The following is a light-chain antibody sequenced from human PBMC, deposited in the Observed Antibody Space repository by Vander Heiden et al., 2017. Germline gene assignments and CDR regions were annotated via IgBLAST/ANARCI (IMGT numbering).Light chain of an antibody. J-gene: IGLJ2*01. Sequence: QSVLTQPPAPPGAQGQSITISCTGSWSNIGAAYDVHWYQKRPGAAPKLFIYVNINRPSGVPDRFSGSKSGTSASLAITGLQAEDEADYYCQSYDFTLGGWTVFGGGTKLTVL. CDR3: QSYDFTLGGWTV. V-gene: IGLV1-40*02. CDR1: WSNIGAAYD. CDR2: VNI.